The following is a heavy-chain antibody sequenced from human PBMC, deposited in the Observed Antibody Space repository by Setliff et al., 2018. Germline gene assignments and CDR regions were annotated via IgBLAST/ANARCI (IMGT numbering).Heavy chain of an antibody. Sequence: GGSLRLSCAASGFTFSSYGMHWVRQAPGKGLEWVAFIRYDGSNKYYADSVKGRFTISRDNAKNSLYLQMSSLRAEDTAIYYCAREGGSSWSHAFNIWGQGTMVTVSS. V-gene: IGHV3-30*02. CDR2: IRYDGSNK. CDR1: GFTFSSYG. CDR3: AREGGSSWSHAFNI. D-gene: IGHD6-13*01. J-gene: IGHJ3*02.